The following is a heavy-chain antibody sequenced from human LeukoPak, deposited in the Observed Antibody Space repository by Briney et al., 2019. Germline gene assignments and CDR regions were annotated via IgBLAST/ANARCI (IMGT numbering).Heavy chain of an antibody. V-gene: IGHV3-53*01. CDR1: GFTVSSNY. CDR2: IYSGGNT. CDR3: ARAQRYYDPWSYFDY. J-gene: IGHJ4*02. D-gene: IGHD3-3*01. Sequence: PGGSLRLSCAVSGFTVSSNYMSWVRQAPGKGLEWVSVIYSGGNTYYADSVKGRFTISRDISKDTLYLQMNSLRAEDTAVYYCARAQRYYDPWSYFDYWGQGTLVTVSS.